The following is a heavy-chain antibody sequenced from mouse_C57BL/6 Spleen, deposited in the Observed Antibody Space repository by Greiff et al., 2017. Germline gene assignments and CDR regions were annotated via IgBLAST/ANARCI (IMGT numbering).Heavy chain of an antibody. CDR1: GYTFTSYW. Sequence: VQLQQPGAELVRPGSSVKLSCKASGYTFTSYWMHWVKQRPIQGLEWIGNIDPSDSETHYNQKFKDKATLTVDKSSSTAYMQLSSLTSEDSAVYYCARGGTYGSSYGYFDVWGTGTTVTVSS. D-gene: IGHD1-1*01. V-gene: IGHV1-52*01. CDR3: ARGGTYGSSYGYFDV. J-gene: IGHJ1*03. CDR2: IDPSDSET.